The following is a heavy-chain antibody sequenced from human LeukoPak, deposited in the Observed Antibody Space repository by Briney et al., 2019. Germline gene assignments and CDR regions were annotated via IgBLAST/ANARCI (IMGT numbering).Heavy chain of an antibody. J-gene: IGHJ4*02. CDR2: ISSSGSTI. Sequence: PGGSLRLSCAASGFTFSDYYMSWIRQAPGKGLEWVSYISSSGSTIYYADSVKGRFTISRDNAKNSLYLQMNSLRAEDTAVYYCAKYWSGWYRVFDYWGQGTLVTVSS. CDR3: AKYWSGWYRVFDY. V-gene: IGHV3-11*01. CDR1: GFTFSDYY. D-gene: IGHD6-19*01.